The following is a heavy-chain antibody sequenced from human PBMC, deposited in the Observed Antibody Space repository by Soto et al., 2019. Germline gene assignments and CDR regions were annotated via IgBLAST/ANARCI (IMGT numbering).Heavy chain of an antibody. J-gene: IGHJ4*02. V-gene: IGHV4-59*01. CDR1: DGSISSYY. CDR3: ARGGGEMAPPSFDY. Sequence: SETLSLTCTVADGSISSYYWSWIRQPPGKGLEWIGYIYYSGSTNYNPSLKSRVTISVDTSKNQFSLKLSSVTAADTAVYYCARGGGEMAPPSFDYWGQGTLVTVSS. CDR2: IYYSGST. D-gene: IGHD3-16*01.